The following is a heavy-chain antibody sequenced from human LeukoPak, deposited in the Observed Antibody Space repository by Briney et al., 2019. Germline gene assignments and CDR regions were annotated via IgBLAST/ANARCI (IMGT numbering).Heavy chain of an antibody. CDR1: GFTFSSYA. Sequence: AGGSLRLSCAASGFTFSSYAMHWVRQAPGKGLEWVAVISYDGSNKYYADSVKGRFTISRDNSKNTLYLQMNSLRAEDTAVYYCAREDNSSLDYWGQGTLVTVSS. CDR2: ISYDGSNK. V-gene: IGHV3-30-3*01. CDR3: AREDNSSLDY. J-gene: IGHJ4*02. D-gene: IGHD6-13*01.